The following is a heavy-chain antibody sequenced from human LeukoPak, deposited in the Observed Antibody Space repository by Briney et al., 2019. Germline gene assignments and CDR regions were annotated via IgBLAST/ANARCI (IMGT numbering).Heavy chain of an antibody. CDR2: INQDGSEK. J-gene: IGHJ4*02. CDR1: GFPFSSHW. CDR3: ASGGGWVFYN. Sequence: GGSLRLSCAASGFPFSSHWLSWFRQSPGKGLEWVAHINQDGSEKYYVDSVKGRFTISRGNARNSQFLQMNSLRAEDTAVYYCASGGGWVFYNWGQGTLVTVSS. V-gene: IGHV3-7*01. D-gene: IGHD6-19*01.